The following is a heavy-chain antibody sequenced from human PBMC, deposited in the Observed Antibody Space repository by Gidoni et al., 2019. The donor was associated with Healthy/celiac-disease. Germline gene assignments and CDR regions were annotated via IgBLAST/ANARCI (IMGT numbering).Heavy chain of an antibody. CDR2: ISYDGSNK. CDR3: ARSSASGGAFDI. V-gene: IGHV3-30-3*01. Sequence: QVQLVESGGGVVQPGRSMRLSCAASGCTFSSYAMHWVRQAPGKGLEWVAVISYDGSNKYYADSVKGRFTISRDNSKNTLYLQMNSLRAEDTAVYYCARSSASGGAFDIWGQGTMVTVSS. CDR1: GCTFSSYA. J-gene: IGHJ3*02. D-gene: IGHD3-16*01.